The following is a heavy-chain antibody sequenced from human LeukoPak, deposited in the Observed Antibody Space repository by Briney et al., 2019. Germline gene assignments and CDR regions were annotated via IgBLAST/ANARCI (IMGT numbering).Heavy chain of an antibody. D-gene: IGHD7-27*01. Sequence: SETLSLTCTVSGGSISSYYWSWIRQPPGKGLEWFGYIYYSGSTNYNPSLKSRVTISVNTSKNQFSLKLSSVTAADTAVYYCARATKRLLTGAAYYFDYWGQGTLVTVSS. CDR2: IYYSGST. J-gene: IGHJ4*02. V-gene: IGHV4-59*01. CDR1: GGSISSYY. CDR3: ARATKRLLTGAAYYFDY.